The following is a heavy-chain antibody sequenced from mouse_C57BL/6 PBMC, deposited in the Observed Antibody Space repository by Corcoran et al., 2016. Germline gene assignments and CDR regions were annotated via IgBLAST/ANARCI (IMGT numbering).Heavy chain of an antibody. CDR2: LYPGSGNT. D-gene: IGHD3-2*02. J-gene: IGHJ4*01. V-gene: IGHV1-76*01. CDR3: ARETAQAPYAMDY. Sequence: QVQLKQSGAELVRPGASVKLSCKASGYTFTDYYINWVKQRPGQGLEWIARLYPGSGNTYYNEKFKGKATLTAENSSSTADMQLSGLTSEDSAVYVCARETAQAPYAMDYWCQGSSVTVTS. CDR1: GYTFTDYY.